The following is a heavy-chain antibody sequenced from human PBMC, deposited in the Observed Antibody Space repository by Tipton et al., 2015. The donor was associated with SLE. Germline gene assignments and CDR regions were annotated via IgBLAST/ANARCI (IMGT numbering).Heavy chain of an antibody. CDR3: AREGNWGSVVGV. CDR1: GFIFRSYD. CDR2: ISGSGGST. V-gene: IGHV3-23*01. Sequence: GSLRLSCAASGFIFRSYDMTWVRQAPGKGLEWVSVISGSGGSTYYADSVKGRFTISRDNSKNTLDLLMNSLRVEDTAVYYCAREGNWGSVVGVWGQGTTVTVSS. J-gene: IGHJ6*02. D-gene: IGHD7-27*01.